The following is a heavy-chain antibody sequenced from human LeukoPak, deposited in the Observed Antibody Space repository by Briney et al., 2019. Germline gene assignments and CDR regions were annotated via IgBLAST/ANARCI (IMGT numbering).Heavy chain of an antibody. V-gene: IGHV3-7*05. CDR2: IKQDGSEK. Sequence: PGGSLRHSCAASGFTFSSYWMSWVRQAPGKGLEWVANIKQDGSEKNYMDSVKGRFTISRDNAKNSLLLQMNSLRVEDTAVYYCARERGGQSNDYLHGGPFDYWGQGTLVTVSS. CDR3: ARERGGQSNDYLHGGPFDY. CDR1: GFTFSSYW. D-gene: IGHD3-16*01. J-gene: IGHJ4*02.